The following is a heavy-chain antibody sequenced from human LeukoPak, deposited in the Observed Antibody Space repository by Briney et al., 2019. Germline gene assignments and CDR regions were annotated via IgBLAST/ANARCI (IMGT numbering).Heavy chain of an antibody. CDR1: GGSISSGSYY. D-gene: IGHD3-10*01. CDR2: IYTSGST. J-gene: IGHJ4*02. V-gene: IGHV4-61*02. CDR3: ARALQSNPVMVRGVISFDY. Sequence: SETLSLTCTVSGGSISSGSYYWSWIRQPAGKGLEWIGRIYTSGSTNYNPSLKSRVTISVDTSKNQFSLKLSSVTAADTAVYYCARALQSNPVMVRGVISFDYWGQGTLVTVSS.